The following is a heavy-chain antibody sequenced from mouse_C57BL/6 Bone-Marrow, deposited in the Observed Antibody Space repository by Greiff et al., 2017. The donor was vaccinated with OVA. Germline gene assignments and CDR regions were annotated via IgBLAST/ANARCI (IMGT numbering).Heavy chain of an antibody. CDR3: TRPSPQLTGRYFDV. CDR1: GFTFSSYA. V-gene: IGHV5-9-1*02. CDR2: ISSGGDYI. Sequence: EVMLVESGEGLVKPGGSLKLSCAASGFTFSSYAMSWVRQTPEKRLEWVAYISSGGDYIYYADTVKGRFTISRDNARNTLYLQMSSLKSEDTAMYYCTRPSPQLTGRYFDVWGTGTTVTVSS. D-gene: IGHD4-1*01. J-gene: IGHJ1*03.